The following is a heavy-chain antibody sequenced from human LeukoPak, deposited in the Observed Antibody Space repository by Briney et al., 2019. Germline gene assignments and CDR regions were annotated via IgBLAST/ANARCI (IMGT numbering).Heavy chain of an antibody. CDR3: ARARVIPASFDD. CDR1: GGSITFGSYY. D-gene: IGHD3-16*02. J-gene: IGHJ4*02. CDR2: IYTSGRT. Sequence: SETLSLTCTVSGGSITFGSYYWTWSRQPAGNGLDWIGRIYTSGRTFYNPSLKSRVTISMDTSMNQFSLRLNSVTAADTAVYYCARARVIPASFDDWGQGTLVTVSS. V-gene: IGHV4-61*02.